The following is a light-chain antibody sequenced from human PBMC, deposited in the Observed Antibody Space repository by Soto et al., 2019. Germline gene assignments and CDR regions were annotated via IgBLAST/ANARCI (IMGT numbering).Light chain of an antibody. Sequence: QSVLTQPACVSFSPGHSITISCSGTSSDIGACDYASWYQQHPGRAPKLIIYEVSHRFSGLSYRFSGSKSGNTASLTISGLQAEDEGDYYCTSFAPGRIYVFGSGTKVTVL. J-gene: IGLJ1*01. V-gene: IGLV2-14*03. CDR2: EVS. CDR3: TSFAPGRIYV. CDR1: SSDIGACDY.